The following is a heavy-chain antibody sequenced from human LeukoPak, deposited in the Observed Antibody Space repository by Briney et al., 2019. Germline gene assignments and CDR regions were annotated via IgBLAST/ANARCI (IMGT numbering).Heavy chain of an antibody. CDR1: GGSISSGSYY. V-gene: IGHV4-61*02. J-gene: IGHJ4*02. CDR3: ARDTTAVAGTGY. D-gene: IGHD6-19*01. CDR2: IYTSGST. Sequence: SETLSLTCTVSGGSISSGSYYWSWIRQPAGKGLEWIGRIYTSGSTNYNPSLKSRVTISVDTSKNQFSLKLSSVTAADTAVYYCARDTTAVAGTGYWGQGTLVTVSS.